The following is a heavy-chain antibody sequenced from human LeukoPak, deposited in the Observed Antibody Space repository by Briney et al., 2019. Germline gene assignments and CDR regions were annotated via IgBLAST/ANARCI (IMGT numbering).Heavy chain of an antibody. Sequence: ETLSLTCTVSGGSISSSSYYMSWVRQAPGKGLEWVSVIYSGGSTYYADSVKGRFTISRDNSKNTLYLQMNSLRAEDTAVYYCARDPYYDSSGYYDGYWGQGTLVTVSS. V-gene: IGHV3-53*01. J-gene: IGHJ4*02. CDR2: IYSGGST. D-gene: IGHD3-22*01. CDR1: GGSISSSSYY. CDR3: ARDPYYDSSGYYDGY.